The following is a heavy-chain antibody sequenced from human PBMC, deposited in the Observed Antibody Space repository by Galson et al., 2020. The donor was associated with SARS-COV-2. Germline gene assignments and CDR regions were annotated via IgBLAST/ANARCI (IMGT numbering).Heavy chain of an antibody. CDR2: IRRKAYGGTT. D-gene: IGHD6-13*01. V-gene: IGHV3-49*03. Sequence: GGSLRLSCKVSGFTFGDYGLSWLRQAPGKGLEWVGCIRRKAYGGTTEYAASVKGRFTISRDDSKSIAYLQMNSLKTEATAVYYCTRVGIPAAGRGVDYWGQGTLVTVSS. CDR1: GFTFGDYG. J-gene: IGHJ4*02. CDR3: TRVGIPAAGRGVDY.